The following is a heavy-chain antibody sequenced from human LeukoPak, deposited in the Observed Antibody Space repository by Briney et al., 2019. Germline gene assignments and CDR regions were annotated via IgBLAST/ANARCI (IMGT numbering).Heavy chain of an antibody. CDR3: ARRGGLCGGSCYPFDY. Sequence: SQTLSLTCTVSGGSISSGDYYWSWIRQPPGKGLEWIGYIYYSGSTYYNPSLKSRVTISVDTSKNQFSLKLSSVTAADTAVYYCARRGGLCGGSCYPFDYWGQGTLVTVSS. J-gene: IGHJ4*02. CDR1: GGSISSGDYY. D-gene: IGHD2-15*01. V-gene: IGHV4-30-4*01. CDR2: IYYSGST.